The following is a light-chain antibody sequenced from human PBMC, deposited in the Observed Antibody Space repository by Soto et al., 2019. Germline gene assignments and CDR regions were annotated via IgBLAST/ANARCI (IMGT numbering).Light chain of an antibody. J-gene: IGLJ2*01. V-gene: IGLV4-69*01. CDR3: QTWGPGIRV. Sequence: QLVLTQSPSASASLGAPVTLTCTLSSAHSGDAIAWHQQQPGKGPRYLLRINRDGSHTKGDGIPDRFSGSTSGAERRLTISSLQSEDEADYYCQTWGPGIRVFGGGTKLTVL. CDR2: INRDGSH. CDR1: SAHSGDA.